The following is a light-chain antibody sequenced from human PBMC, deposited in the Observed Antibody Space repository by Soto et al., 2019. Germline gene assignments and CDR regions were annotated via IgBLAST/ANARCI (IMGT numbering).Light chain of an antibody. Sequence: EIVMTQSPATLSVSPGERATLSCRASQSVSSNLAWYQQKPGQAPRLLIFGASTRATGIPARFSGSGSGTEFPLNLSSLQSEDFAVYYCQQYNNWPYPFGQGTKLEIK. J-gene: IGKJ2*01. CDR3: QQYNNWPYP. CDR2: GAS. V-gene: IGKV3-15*01. CDR1: QSVSSN.